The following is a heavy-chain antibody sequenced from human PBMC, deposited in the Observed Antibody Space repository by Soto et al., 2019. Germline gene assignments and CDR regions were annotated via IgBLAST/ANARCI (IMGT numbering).Heavy chain of an antibody. Sequence: VGSLRLSCAASGFTFSSFGMHWVRQAPGKGLEWVALISYDGSNTYYADSVKGRFTISRDNSRNTLYLQMNSLRAEDSAVYYCARDDEYVANGRDNWGQGTRVTV. CDR1: GFTFSSFG. CDR2: ISYDGSNT. V-gene: IGHV3-30*03. D-gene: IGHD3-16*01. CDR3: ARDDEYVANGRDN. J-gene: IGHJ4*02.